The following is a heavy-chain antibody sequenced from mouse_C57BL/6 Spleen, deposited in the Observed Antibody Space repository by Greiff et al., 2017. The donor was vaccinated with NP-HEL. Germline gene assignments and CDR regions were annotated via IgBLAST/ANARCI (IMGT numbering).Heavy chain of an antibody. V-gene: IGHV5-16*01. J-gene: IGHJ2*01. Sequence: EVNVVESEGGLVQPGSSMKLSCIASGFTFSNYYMAWVRQVPEKGLEWVANINYDGSSSYYLDSLTSRFIFSRDNAKNIRYLQMSSLKSEDTATYYCAREDYCFDDWGQGTTLTVSS. CDR2: INYDGSSS. CDR1: GFTFSNYY. CDR3: AREDYCFDD.